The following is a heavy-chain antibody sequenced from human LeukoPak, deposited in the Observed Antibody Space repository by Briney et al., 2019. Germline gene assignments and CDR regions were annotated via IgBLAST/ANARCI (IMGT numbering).Heavy chain of an antibody. J-gene: IGHJ4*02. V-gene: IGHV3-48*04. Sequence: PGGSLRLSCAASGYTFSRNSMNWVRQAPGKGLEWISYISSDSGTIYYAGSVKGRFTISRDNAKNSLYLQMNSLRAEDTAVYYCARWSYDGSLFDYWGQGTLVTVSS. CDR3: ARWSYDGSLFDY. D-gene: IGHD3-22*01. CDR1: GYTFSRNS. CDR2: ISSDSGTI.